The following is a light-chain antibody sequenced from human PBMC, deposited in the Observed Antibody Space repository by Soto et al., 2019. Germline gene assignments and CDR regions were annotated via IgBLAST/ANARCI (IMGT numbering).Light chain of an antibody. CDR1: SSNIGNNF. CDR2: DNN. V-gene: IGLV1-51*01. Sequence: QSVLTQPPSVSAAPGQKVTISCTGSSSNIGNNFVTWYQQLPGTAPILLIDDNNKRPSGIPDRVSGSQSGTSATLGITGLQTGDEAVYYCGSWDSSLTYVFGTGTKVTVL. CDR3: GSWDSSLTYV. J-gene: IGLJ1*01.